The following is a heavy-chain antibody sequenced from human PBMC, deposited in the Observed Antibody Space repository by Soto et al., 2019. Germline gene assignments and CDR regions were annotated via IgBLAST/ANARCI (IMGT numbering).Heavy chain of an antibody. J-gene: IGHJ3*01. CDR2: IYHSGTV. Sequence: QVQLQESGPELVEPSGTLSLTCTVSGGSIDSNNWWSWVRQPPGKGLEWIGEIYHSGTVTYSPSLKSRVTFSLDKANNQFSLKLSSVTAADTAVYYCASGKDYLWGRYHDTVDVWGQGRMVIVSS. D-gene: IGHD3-16*02. CDR1: GGSIDSNNW. CDR3: ASGKDYLWGRYHDTVDV. V-gene: IGHV4-4*02.